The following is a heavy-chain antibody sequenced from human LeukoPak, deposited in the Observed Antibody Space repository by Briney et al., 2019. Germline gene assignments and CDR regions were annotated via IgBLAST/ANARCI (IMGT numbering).Heavy chain of an antibody. CDR3: ARDSRYNWNATFDY. CDR1: GGSFSGYY. Sequence: SETLSLTCAVYGGSFSGYYWSWIRQPPGKGLEWIGEINHSGSTNYNPSLKSRVTISVDTSKNQFSLKLSSVTAADTAVYYCARDSRYNWNATFDYWGQGTLVTVSS. V-gene: IGHV4-34*01. J-gene: IGHJ4*02. D-gene: IGHD1-20*01. CDR2: INHSGST.